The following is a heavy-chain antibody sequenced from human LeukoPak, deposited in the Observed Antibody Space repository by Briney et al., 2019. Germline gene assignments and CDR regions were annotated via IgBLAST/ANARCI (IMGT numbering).Heavy chain of an antibody. V-gene: IGHV1-8*02. CDR3: ARVSCSSTGCYYYYYGMDV. J-gene: IGHJ6*02. D-gene: IGHD2-2*01. CDR2: INPNSSYI. CDR1: GYTFSSYS. Sequence: VASVKLSCKASGYTFSSYSMNWVRQATGQGLEWMGCINPNSSYIDYAEKFKGRVTITRDTAISSAYLQMSSLRSEDTAVYYCARVSCSSTGCYYYYYGMDVWGQGTTVTVSS.